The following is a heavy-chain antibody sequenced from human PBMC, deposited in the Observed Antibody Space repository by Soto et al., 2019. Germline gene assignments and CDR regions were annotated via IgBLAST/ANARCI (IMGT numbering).Heavy chain of an antibody. CDR1: GFSLSTSGVG. V-gene: IGHV2-5*02. D-gene: IGHD4-17*01. CDR2: IYWDDDK. CDR3: AHRLSVTHLPWYNWFDP. J-gene: IGHJ5*02. Sequence: QITLKESGPPLVKPTQTLTLTCTFSGFSLSTSGVGVGWIRQPPGKALEWLALIYWDDDKRYSPSLKSRLTITKDTSKTQVVLTMTNMDPVDTATYYCAHRLSVTHLPWYNWFDPWGQGTLVTVSS.